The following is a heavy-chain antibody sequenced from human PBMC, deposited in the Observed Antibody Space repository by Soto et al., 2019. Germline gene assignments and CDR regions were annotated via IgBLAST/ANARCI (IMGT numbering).Heavy chain of an antibody. V-gene: IGHV4-31*03. D-gene: IGHD3-22*01. CDR1: GGSISSGGYY. CDR2: IYYSGST. J-gene: IGHJ4*02. CDR3: ARDPGYYYDSSGALGFVY. Sequence: QVQLQESGPGLVKPSQTLSLTCTVSGGSISSGGYYWSWIRQHPGKGLEWIGYIYYSGSTYYNPCXKSRVTISVDXXKXQSXRKLSSVTAADPAVYYCARDPGYYYDSSGALGFVYWGQGTLVTVSS.